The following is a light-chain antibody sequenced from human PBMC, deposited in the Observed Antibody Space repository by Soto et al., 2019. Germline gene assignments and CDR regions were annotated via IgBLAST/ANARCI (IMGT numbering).Light chain of an antibody. CDR2: EAS. CDR3: QQYYSYPWT. Sequence: DIQMTQSPSTLSASVGDRVTLTCRASETINTLLAWYQQKPGKAPKLLIYEASSLQSGVTSRFSGSGSGTEFTLTVSSLQSDDFATYYCQQYYSYPWTFGQGTKVEIK. CDR1: ETINTL. V-gene: IGKV1-5*03. J-gene: IGKJ1*01.